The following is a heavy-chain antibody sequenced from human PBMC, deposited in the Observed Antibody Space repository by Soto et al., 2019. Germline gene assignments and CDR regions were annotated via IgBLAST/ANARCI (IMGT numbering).Heavy chain of an antibody. CDR3: ARDXKYGPTWSSGFGF. J-gene: IGHJ4*02. V-gene: IGHV4-61*01. CDR1: GGSISSGSYY. CDR2: TYYSGST. Sequence: SETLSLTCNVSGGSISSGSYYWSWIRQPPGKGLEWIGYTYYSGSTTYNPSLKSRVSISVDTSKNQFSLKPTSVTAADTAVYYCARDXKYGPTWSSGFGFWGQGTLVTVSS. D-gene: IGHD2-8*02.